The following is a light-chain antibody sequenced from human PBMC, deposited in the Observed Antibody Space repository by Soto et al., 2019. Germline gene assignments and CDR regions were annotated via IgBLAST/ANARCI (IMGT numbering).Light chain of an antibody. CDR1: DDIINS. Sequence: DIQVTQSTSSLSASVGDRVTITCQASDDIINSLNWYQQKPGKAPKLLIHDASILQTGVPSRFSGSGSGTDFTFTISSLQPEDIATYYCQQYDILPITFCGGTKVDIK. J-gene: IGKJ4*01. V-gene: IGKV1-33*01. CDR2: DAS. CDR3: QQYDILPIT.